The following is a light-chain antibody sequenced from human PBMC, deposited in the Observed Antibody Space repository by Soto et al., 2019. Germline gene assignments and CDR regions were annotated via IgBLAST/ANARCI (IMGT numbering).Light chain of an antibody. V-gene: IGKV1-9*01. CDR2: VTS. J-gene: IGKJ4*01. CDR3: QQHNSYPLT. Sequence: NQLTQAPSSMSASVGDRVTITCRASQGVSSYLAWYQQKPGKAPNLLIYVTSTLQSGVPSRFSGSGSGTDLTLTISSLQPEDFATYYCQQHNSYPLTFGGGTKVEIK. CDR1: QGVSSY.